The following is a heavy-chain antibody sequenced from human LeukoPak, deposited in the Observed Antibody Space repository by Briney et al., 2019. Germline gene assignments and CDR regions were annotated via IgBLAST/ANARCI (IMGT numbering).Heavy chain of an antibody. J-gene: IGHJ4*02. CDR1: GFTFSSYS. Sequence: GGSLRLSCAASGFTFSSYSMNWVRQAPGKGLEWVSSISSSSSYIYYADSVKGRFTISRDNAKNSLYLQMNSPRAEDTAVYYCARDISWDFDYWGQGTLVTVSS. CDR3: ARDISWDFDY. V-gene: IGHV3-21*01. D-gene: IGHD6-13*01. CDR2: ISSSSSYI.